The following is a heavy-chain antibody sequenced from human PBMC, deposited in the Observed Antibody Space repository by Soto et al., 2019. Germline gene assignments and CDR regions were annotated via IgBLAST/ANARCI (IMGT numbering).Heavy chain of an antibody. J-gene: IGHJ6*03. CDR2: MNPNSGNT. CDR3: ARGEAVAGTYYYYYYMDV. CDR1: GYTFTRYD. V-gene: IGHV1-8*01. D-gene: IGHD6-19*01. Sequence: ASVKVSCKASGYTFTRYDINCVRQATGQGLEWMGWMNPNSGNTGYAQKFQGRVTMTRNTSISTAYMELSSLRSEDTAVYYCARGEAVAGTYYYYYYMDVWGKGTTVTVSS.